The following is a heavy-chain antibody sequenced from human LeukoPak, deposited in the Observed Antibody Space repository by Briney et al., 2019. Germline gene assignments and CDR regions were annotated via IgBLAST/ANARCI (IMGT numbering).Heavy chain of an antibody. J-gene: IGHJ4*02. CDR1: GCNFGNYW. V-gene: IGHV3-7*04. Sequence: GGSLRLSCGGSGCNFGNYWMTWGRQAPGKGLESVAHIKQDGSEQSLVDSVKGRFTISRDNAKNSLYLQMNSLRAEDTALYYCVTGTFLNDRSQYRHFDRWGQGTLVSVSS. CDR2: IKQDGSEQ. D-gene: IGHD3-22*01. CDR3: VTGTFLNDRSQYRHFDR.